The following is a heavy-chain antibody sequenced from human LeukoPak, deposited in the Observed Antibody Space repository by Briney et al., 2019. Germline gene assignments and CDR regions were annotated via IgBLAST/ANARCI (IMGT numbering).Heavy chain of an antibody. CDR3: AKDYGGNAGYFDY. Sequence: GGSLRLSCAASGFTFSSYAMSWVRQPPGKGPEWVSAISGSGGSTYSADSVKGRFTISRDNSKDTLYLQMNSLRAEDTAIYYCAKDYGGNAGYFDYWGQGTLVTVSS. V-gene: IGHV3-23*01. CDR1: GFTFSSYA. D-gene: IGHD4-23*01. CDR2: ISGSGGST. J-gene: IGHJ4*02.